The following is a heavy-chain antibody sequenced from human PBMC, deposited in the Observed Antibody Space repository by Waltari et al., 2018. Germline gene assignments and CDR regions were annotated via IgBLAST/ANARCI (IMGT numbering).Heavy chain of an antibody. Sequence: EVQLVESGGGLVKPGGSLRLSCAASGFNFSSYSMNWGRQAPGKGLEWFSSISSSSSYIYYSDSVKGRFTISRDNAKNSLYLQMNSLRAEDTAVYYCARVGNPGSSSWYFDYWGQGTLVTVSS. D-gene: IGHD6-13*01. CDR1: GFNFSSYS. CDR2: ISSSSSYI. J-gene: IGHJ4*02. CDR3: ARVGNPGSSSWYFDY. V-gene: IGHV3-21*01.